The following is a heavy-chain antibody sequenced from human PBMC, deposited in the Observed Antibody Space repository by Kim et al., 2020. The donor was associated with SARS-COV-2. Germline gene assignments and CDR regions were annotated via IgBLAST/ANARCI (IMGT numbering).Heavy chain of an antibody. CDR2: RKN. V-gene: IGHV3-33*01. J-gene: IGHJ4*02. D-gene: IGHD3-10*01. Sequence: RKNNYASAVKGRFPISRDNSKTTLYLQMNSLRAEDTAVYYCARGESGFDYWGQGTLVTVSS. CDR3: ARGESGFDY.